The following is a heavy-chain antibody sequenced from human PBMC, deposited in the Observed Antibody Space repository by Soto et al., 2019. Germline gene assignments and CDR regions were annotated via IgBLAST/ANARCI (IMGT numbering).Heavy chain of an antibody. V-gene: IGHV5-10-1*01. CDR2: IDPSDSYT. Sequence: VESLTRSCKVSGYSFTSYWIIWVLQMPGKGLEWMGRIDPSDSYTNYSPSFQGHVTISADKSISTAYLQWSSLKASDTAMYYCAWGDTIPQADYWGQGTLVTVSS. CDR3: AWGDTIPQADY. D-gene: IGHD3-3*01. CDR1: GYSFTSYW. J-gene: IGHJ4*02.